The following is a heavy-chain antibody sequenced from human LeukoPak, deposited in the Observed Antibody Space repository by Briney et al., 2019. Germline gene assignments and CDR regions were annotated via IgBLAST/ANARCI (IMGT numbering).Heavy chain of an antibody. CDR3: ARCYRATVNFWGIYYFDY. Sequence: PSETLSLTCAVSGYSISSSNWWGWIRQPPGKGLEWIGYIYYSGSIYYNPSLKSRVTMSVDTSKNQFSLKLSSVTAVDTAVYYCARCYRATVNFWGIYYFDYWGQGTLVTVSS. J-gene: IGHJ4*02. CDR1: GYSISSSNW. V-gene: IGHV4-28*05. CDR2: IYYSGSI. D-gene: IGHD3-16*01.